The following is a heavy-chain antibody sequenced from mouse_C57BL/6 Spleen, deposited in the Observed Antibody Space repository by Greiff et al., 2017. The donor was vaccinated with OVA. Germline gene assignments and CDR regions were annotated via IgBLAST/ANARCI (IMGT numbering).Heavy chain of an antibody. CDR3: ARKGFYAMDY. CDR1: GYTFTSYW. D-gene: IGHD3-3*01. CDR2: INPSNGGT. Sequence: QVQLQQPGTELVKPGASVKLSCEASGYTFTSYWMHWVRQRPGQGLEWIGNINPSNGGTSYNEKFKSKATLTVDKSSSTAYMQLSSLTSEDSAVYHCARKGFYAMDYWGQGTSVTVSS. V-gene: IGHV1-53*01. J-gene: IGHJ4*01.